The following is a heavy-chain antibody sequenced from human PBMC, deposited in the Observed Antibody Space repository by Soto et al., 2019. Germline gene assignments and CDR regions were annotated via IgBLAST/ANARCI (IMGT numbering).Heavy chain of an antibody. J-gene: IGHJ4*02. CDR3: ARAPYSSSYYFDH. CDR1: GFTFSSYS. D-gene: IGHD6-6*01. V-gene: IGHV3-21*01. CDR2: ISSSSSYI. Sequence: GGSLRLSCAASGFTFSSYSMNWVRQAPGKGLEWVSSISSSSSYIYYADSVKGRFTISRDNAKNSLYLQMNSLRAEDTAVYYCARAPYSSSYYFDHWGQGTLVTVSS.